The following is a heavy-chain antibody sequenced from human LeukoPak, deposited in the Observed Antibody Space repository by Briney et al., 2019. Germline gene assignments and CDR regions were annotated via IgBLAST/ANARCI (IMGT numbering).Heavy chain of an antibody. CDR2: ISSSGSTI. CDR3: AKDRSIGTYYTFDS. CDR1: GFTFSDYY. Sequence: GGSLRLSCAASGFTFSDYYMSWIRQAPGKGLERVSYISSSGSTIYYTDSDKGRFTISRDNSKNTLYLQMSSLTAKDTAVYYCAKDRSIGTYYTFDSWGQGTLVTVSS. J-gene: IGHJ4*02. D-gene: IGHD1-26*01. V-gene: IGHV3-11*01.